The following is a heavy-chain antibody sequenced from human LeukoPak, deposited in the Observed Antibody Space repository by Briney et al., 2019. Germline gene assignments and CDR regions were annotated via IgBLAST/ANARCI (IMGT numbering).Heavy chain of an antibody. D-gene: IGHD6-13*01. Sequence: PSETLSLTCTVSGGSISSSSYYWGWIRQPPGKGLEWIGSIYYSGSTYYNPSLKSRVTISVDTSKNQFSLKLSSVTAADTAVYYCTIAAAGVGEFDYWGPGTLVTVSS. CDR3: TIAAAGVGEFDY. CDR1: GGSISSSSYY. V-gene: IGHV4-39*01. CDR2: IYYSGST. J-gene: IGHJ4*02.